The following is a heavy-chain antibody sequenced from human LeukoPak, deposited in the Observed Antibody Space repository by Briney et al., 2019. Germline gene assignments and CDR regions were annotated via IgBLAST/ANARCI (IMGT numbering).Heavy chain of an antibody. Sequence: GGSLRLSCAASGFTFSNYAMTWVRQAPGKGLEWISGISGSGSSTYYADSVKGRFTLSRDYPKNTLYLQMNSLRAEDTAVYYCAKDALRETTYLWGGYWGQGTLVTVSS. CDR3: AKDALRETTYLWGGY. J-gene: IGHJ4*02. CDR2: ISGSGSST. CDR1: GFTFSNYA. V-gene: IGHV3-23*01. D-gene: IGHD3-16*01.